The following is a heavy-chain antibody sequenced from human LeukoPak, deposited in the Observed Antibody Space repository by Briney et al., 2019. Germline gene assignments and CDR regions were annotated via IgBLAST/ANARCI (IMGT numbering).Heavy chain of an antibody. CDR3: ARHAIFGVVKDSSFDY. CDR2: IYYSGST. J-gene: IGHJ4*02. CDR1: GGSISSGDYY. Sequence: PSETLSLTCTVSGGSISSGDYYWSWIRQPPAKGLEWIGYIYYSGSTYYNPSLKSRVTISVDTSKNQFSLKLSSVTAADTAVYYCARHAIFGVVKDSSFDYWGQGTLVTVSS. V-gene: IGHV4-30-4*08. D-gene: IGHD3-3*01.